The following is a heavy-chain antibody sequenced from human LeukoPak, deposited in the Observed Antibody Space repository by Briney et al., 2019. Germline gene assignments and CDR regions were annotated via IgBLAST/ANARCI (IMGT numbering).Heavy chain of an antibody. Sequence: GASVKVSCKASGYTFTSYGISWVRQAPGQGLEWMGWISAYNGNTNYAQKLQGRVTMTTDTSTSTAYMELRSLRSDDTAVYYCARLTDRYYYDSSGYYDYWGQGTLITVSS. CDR3: ARLTDRYYYDSSGYYDY. CDR1: GYTFTSYG. D-gene: IGHD3-22*01. V-gene: IGHV1-18*01. CDR2: ISAYNGNT. J-gene: IGHJ4*02.